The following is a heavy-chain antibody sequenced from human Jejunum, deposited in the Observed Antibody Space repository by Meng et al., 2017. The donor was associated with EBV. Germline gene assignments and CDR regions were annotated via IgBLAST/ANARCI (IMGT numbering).Heavy chain of an antibody. CDR1: GYTFTNYA. CDR3: VRTSVYSSGFSDF. V-gene: IGHV1-18*01. D-gene: IGHD6-19*01. CDR2: VSAYNGNT. J-gene: IGHJ4*02. Sequence: QVQLVQSGAVVKKPGASLKVACKASGYTFTNYAFHWLRQGPGQGFEWMGWVSAYNGNTEYPQKFQGRVAMTTDTSTTTVYMELRSLRPDDTATYYCVRTSVYSSGFSDFWGQGTLVTVSS.